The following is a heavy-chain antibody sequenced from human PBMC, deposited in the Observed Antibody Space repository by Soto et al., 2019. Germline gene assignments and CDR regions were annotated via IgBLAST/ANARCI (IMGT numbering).Heavy chain of an antibody. D-gene: IGHD3-9*01. J-gene: IGHJ2*01. V-gene: IGHV4-34*01. CDR3: ARESHDILTGPPWVWYFDL. Sequence: QVQLQQWGAGPLRPLETLSLTCGVSGGSFSGYYCAWIRQSPGKVLEWIGEINDRGSINYNPSLKSRVSISVDTSKNHYSLNLRSGTAADTAVYYCARESHDILTGPPWVWYFDLWGRGTLVTVSS. CDR1: GGSFSGYY. CDR2: INDRGSI.